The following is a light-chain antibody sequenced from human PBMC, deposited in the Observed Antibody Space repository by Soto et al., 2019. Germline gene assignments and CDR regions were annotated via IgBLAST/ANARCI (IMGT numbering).Light chain of an antibody. CDR1: QSVSSSY. V-gene: IGKV3-20*01. J-gene: IGKJ1*01. CDR2: GAS. Sequence: EIVLMQSPGVLSLSPGERATLSCRASQSVSSSYLAWYQQKPGQAPRLLIYGASSRATGIPDRFSGSGSGTDFTLTISRLEPEDFAVYYCQQYGSSRWTFGQGTKVDIK. CDR3: QQYGSSRWT.